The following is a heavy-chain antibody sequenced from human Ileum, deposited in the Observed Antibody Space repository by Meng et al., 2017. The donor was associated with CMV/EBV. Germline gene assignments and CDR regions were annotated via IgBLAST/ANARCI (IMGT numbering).Heavy chain of an antibody. V-gene: IGHV4-30-4*08. D-gene: IGHD1-7*01. CDR1: GGSISSGDYY. CDR3: ARQEELWGYFDY. J-gene: IGHJ4*02. CDR2: IYYSGST. Sequence: HVQLPESGPGLVKPSQTLSLTCTVSGGSISSGDYYWNWIRQPPGKGLEWIGYIYYSGSTYFNPSLKSRVTISVDTSKNQFSLKLNSVTAADTAVYYCARQEELWGYFDYWGQGTLVTVSS.